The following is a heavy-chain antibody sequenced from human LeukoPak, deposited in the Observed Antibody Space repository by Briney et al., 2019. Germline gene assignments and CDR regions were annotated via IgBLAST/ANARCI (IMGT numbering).Heavy chain of an antibody. CDR1: GGTFSSYA. D-gene: IGHD6-13*01. CDR2: IIPIFGTA. V-gene: IGHV1-69*13. CDR3: ARGIAAAGLGWFDP. Sequence: ASVKVSCKASGGTFSSYAISWVRQAPGQGLEWMGGIIPIFGTANYAQKFQGRVTITADESTSTAYMELSSLRSEDTAVYYCARGIAAAGLGWFDPWGQGTLVTVSS. J-gene: IGHJ5*02.